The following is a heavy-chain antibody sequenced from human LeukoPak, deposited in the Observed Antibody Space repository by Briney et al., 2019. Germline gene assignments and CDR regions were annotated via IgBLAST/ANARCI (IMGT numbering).Heavy chain of an antibody. CDR3: ARDIGGETYYYGSAYDY. J-gene: IGHJ4*02. CDR1: GYSISSGYY. CDR2: IYHSGST. Sequence: SETLSLTCTVSGYSISSGYYWGWIRQPPGKGLEWIGSIYHSGSTYYNPSLKSRVTISVDTSKNQFSLKLSSVTAADTAVYYCARDIGGETYYYGSAYDYWGQGTLVTVSS. V-gene: IGHV4-38-2*02. D-gene: IGHD3-10*01.